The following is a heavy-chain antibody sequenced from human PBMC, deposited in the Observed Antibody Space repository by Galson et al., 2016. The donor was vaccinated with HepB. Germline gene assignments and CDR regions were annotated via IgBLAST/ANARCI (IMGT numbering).Heavy chain of an antibody. CDR3: AKERQEFDTSGYEPYDH. CDR2: INWNGGSI. V-gene: IGHV3-20*04. J-gene: IGHJ4*02. Sequence: SLRLSCAASGFNFSEHSIVWIRQTPEKGLEWVGGINWNGGSIGYADAVKGRFTISRDNAKNSLFLEMNSLRAEDTALYYCAKERQEFDTSGYEPYDHWGQGTLVTVSS. D-gene: IGHD3-22*01. CDR1: GFNFSEHS.